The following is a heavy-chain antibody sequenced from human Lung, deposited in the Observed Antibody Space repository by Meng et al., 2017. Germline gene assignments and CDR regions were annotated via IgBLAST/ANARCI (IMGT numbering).Heavy chain of an antibody. CDR3: ARGVGSLDF. J-gene: IGHJ4*02. CDR2: VYSSGSA. CDR1: GGSISGYF. D-gene: IGHD5/OR15-5a*01. V-gene: IGHV4-4*07. Sequence: QVTLPEAGPGLVKPSETLSLTCDGSGGSISGYFWTWIRQPAGKGLDWIGRVYSSGSANYNPSLKSRVTMSVDRSKNQFSLQLTSVTAADTAVYYCARGVGSLDFWGQGALVTVSS.